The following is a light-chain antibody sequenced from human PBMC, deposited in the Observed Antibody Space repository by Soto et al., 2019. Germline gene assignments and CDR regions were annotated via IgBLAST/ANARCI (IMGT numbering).Light chain of an antibody. CDR2: RNN. CDR1: SSNIGSNY. Sequence: QSALTQPPSASGTPGQRVTISCSGSSSNIGSNYVYWYQQLPGTAPKLLIYRNNQRPSGVPDRFSGSKSGTSASLAISGLRSEDEADYYCEAWDDSLSGLSVFGTGTKVTVL. J-gene: IGLJ1*01. CDR3: EAWDDSLSGLSV. V-gene: IGLV1-47*01.